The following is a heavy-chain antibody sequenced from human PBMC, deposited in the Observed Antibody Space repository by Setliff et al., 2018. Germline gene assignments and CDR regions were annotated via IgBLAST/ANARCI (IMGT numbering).Heavy chain of an antibody. CDR3: ARSRPAGDYGTWDYYYYGMAV. CDR2: IIPIFGTA. J-gene: IGHJ6*02. CDR1: GGTFSSYA. V-gene: IGHV1-69*05. Sequence: SVKVSCKASGGTFSSYAISWVRQAPGQGLEWMGGIIPIFGTANYAQKFQGRVTITTDETTSPAYMELSSLRSEDTAVYYCARSRPAGDYGTWDYYYYGMAVLGQGTTVTVSS. D-gene: IGHD4-17*01.